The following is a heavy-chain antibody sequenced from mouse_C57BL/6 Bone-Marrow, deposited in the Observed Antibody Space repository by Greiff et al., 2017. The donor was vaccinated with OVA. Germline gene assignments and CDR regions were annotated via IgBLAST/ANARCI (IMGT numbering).Heavy chain of an antibody. V-gene: IGHV1-31*01. CDR1: GYSFTGYN. J-gene: IGHJ2*01. CDR3: ARGTGFDY. CDR2: IYPYNGVS. D-gene: IGHD3-3*01. Sequence: EVQLQQSGPELVKPGASVKISCKASGYSFTGYNMHWVKQSHGNILDWIGYIYPYNGVSSYNQKLKGKATLTEDKSSSAAYMVLRRQTSEDSADYYCARGTGFDYWGQGTTLTVSS.